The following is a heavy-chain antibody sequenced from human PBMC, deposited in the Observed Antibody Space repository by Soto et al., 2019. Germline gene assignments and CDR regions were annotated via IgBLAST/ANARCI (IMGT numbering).Heavy chain of an antibody. D-gene: IGHD2-2*01. CDR1: GFTFSSYA. J-gene: IGHJ5*02. CDR2: ISGSGGTT. CDR3: AKAAQGTRPDWFDP. Sequence: EVQLLESGGGLVQPGGSLRLSCAASGFTFSSYAMTWIRQAPGKGLEWVSSISGSGGTTYDADSVKGRFAISRDNSKNTLYLQMNSRRAEDTAVYYCAKAAQGTRPDWFDPWGQGTLVTVSS. V-gene: IGHV3-23*01.